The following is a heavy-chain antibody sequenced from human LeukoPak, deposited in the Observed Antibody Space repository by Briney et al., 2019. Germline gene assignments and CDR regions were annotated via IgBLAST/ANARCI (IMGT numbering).Heavy chain of an antibody. CDR3: AKGQYSGSYSPYDY. D-gene: IGHD1-26*01. CDR2: LSNSGGST. J-gene: IGHJ4*02. V-gene: IGHV3-23*01. Sequence: PGGSLRFSCSASAFTISSYAMSWVRQAPGNELEWVLVLSNSGGSTNYADSVKGRIAISRYNSKSTLYLQMNSRRAEDAAVYYCAKGQYSGSYSPYDYWGQGTLVTVSS. CDR1: AFTISSYA.